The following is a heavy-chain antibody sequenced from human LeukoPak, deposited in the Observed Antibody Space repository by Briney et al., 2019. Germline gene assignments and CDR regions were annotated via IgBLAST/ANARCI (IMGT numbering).Heavy chain of an antibody. D-gene: IGHD6-6*01. Sequence: PGGSLRLSCAASGFTFSSYAMSWVRQAPGKGLEWLSAISGSVGSTYYADSVKGRFTISRDNSKNTLYLQMNSLRAEDTAVYYCAKSVEYSSSSLPDYWGQGTLVTVSS. J-gene: IGHJ4*02. CDR2: ISGSVGST. CDR1: GFTFSSYA. CDR3: AKSVEYSSSSLPDY. V-gene: IGHV3-23*01.